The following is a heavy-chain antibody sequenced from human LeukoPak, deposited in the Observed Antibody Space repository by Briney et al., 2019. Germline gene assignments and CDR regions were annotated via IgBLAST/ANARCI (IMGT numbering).Heavy chain of an antibody. CDR2: ISYDGSDK. D-gene: IGHD1-26*01. CDR1: GFTFSSYG. Sequence: RKSLRLSCAASGFTFSSYGMHWVRQAPGKGLEWVAAISYDGSDKNHADSLKGRFTISRDNSKNMLYLQMNSLRVEDTAVYYCAKEYRHSGSYSLPYFDYWGQGTLVTVSS. CDR3: AKEYRHSGSYSLPYFDY. V-gene: IGHV3-30*18. J-gene: IGHJ4*02.